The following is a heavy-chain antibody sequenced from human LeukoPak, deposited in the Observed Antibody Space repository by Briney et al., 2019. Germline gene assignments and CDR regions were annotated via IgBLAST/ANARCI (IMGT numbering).Heavy chain of an antibody. D-gene: IGHD3-22*01. CDR3: ARGGYYYDSSGYPGGVDY. CDR2: IYYSGST. J-gene: IGHJ4*02. CDR1: GGSISSGGYY. V-gene: IGHV4-31*03. Sequence: PSQTLSLTCTVSGGSISSGGYYWSWIRQHPGKGLEWIGYIYYSGSTYYNPSLKSRVTISVDTSKNQFSLKLSSVTAADTVVYYCARGGYYYDSSGYPGGVDYWGQGTLVTVSS.